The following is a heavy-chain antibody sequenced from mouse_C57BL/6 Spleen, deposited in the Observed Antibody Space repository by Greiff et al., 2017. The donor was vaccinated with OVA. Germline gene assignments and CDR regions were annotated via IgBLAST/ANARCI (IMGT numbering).Heavy chain of an antibody. D-gene: IGHD1-1*01. V-gene: IGHV1-18*01. CDR3: ARGVYYGSSYVGWYFDV. J-gene: IGHJ1*03. CDR2: INPNNGGT. CDR1: GYTFTDYN. Sequence: VQLQQSGPELVKPGASVKIPCKASGYTFTDYNMDWVKQSHGKSLEWIGDINPNNGGTIYNQKFKGKATLTVDKSSSTAYMELRSLTSEDTAVYYCARGVYYGSSYVGWYFDVWGTGTTVTVSS.